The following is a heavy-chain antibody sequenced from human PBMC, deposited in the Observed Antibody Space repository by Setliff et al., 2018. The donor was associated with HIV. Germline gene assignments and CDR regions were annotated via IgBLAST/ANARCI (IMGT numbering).Heavy chain of an antibody. V-gene: IGHV3-49*04. J-gene: IGHJ6*02. CDR2: IRSKAYGGTT. Sequence: LRLSCRGSGFTFGDYSMSWVRQAPGKGLEWVGFIRSKAYGGTTEYAASVKGRFTLSRDDSRNIAYLQMNSLKTEDTAVYYCARDFSYGYFFYGMDVWGQGTTVTVSS. CDR1: GFTFGDYS. CDR3: ARDFSYGYFFYGMDV. D-gene: IGHD5-18*01.